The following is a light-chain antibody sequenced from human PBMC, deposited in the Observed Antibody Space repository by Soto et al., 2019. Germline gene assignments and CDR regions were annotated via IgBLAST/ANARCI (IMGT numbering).Light chain of an antibody. V-gene: IGKV3-20*01. CDR2: GTS. Sequence: EIVLTQSPGSLSLSPGERATLSCRASQSVSTDYLAWYQQKPGQAPRLLIYGTSNRATGIPDRFSGSGSGTDFTLTISRLEPEDFAVYYCHQYASSLWTFGQGTKVEIK. CDR3: HQYASSLWT. J-gene: IGKJ1*01. CDR1: QSVSTDY.